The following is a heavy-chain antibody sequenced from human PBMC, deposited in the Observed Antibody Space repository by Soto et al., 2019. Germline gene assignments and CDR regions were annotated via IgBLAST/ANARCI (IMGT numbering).Heavy chain of an antibody. CDR2: INPNSGGT. Sequence: ASVKVSCKASGYTFGGFYMHWVRQAPGQGLEWMGWINPNSGGTKSAEKFQGRVTMTRDTSISTAYMELSRLTSDDTAVYYCASAAVTGTAGLDFWGQGTQVTVSS. D-gene: IGHD6-19*01. CDR1: GYTFGGFY. V-gene: IGHV1-2*02. J-gene: IGHJ4*02. CDR3: ASAAVTGTAGLDF.